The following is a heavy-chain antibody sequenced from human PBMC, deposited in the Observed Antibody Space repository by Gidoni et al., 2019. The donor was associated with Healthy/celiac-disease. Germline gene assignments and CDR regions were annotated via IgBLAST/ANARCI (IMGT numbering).Heavy chain of an antibody. J-gene: IGHJ4*02. V-gene: IGHV3-23*01. Sequence: RDNSKNTLYLQMNSLRAEDTAVYYCAKGEWELPLDYWGQGTLVTVSS. CDR3: AKGEWELPLDY. D-gene: IGHD1-26*01.